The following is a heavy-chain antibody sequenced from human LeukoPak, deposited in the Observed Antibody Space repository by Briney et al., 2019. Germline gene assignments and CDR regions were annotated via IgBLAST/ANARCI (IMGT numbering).Heavy chain of an antibody. CDR3: ARKRAAKYRVWFDP. J-gene: IGHJ5*02. V-gene: IGHV3-21*01. CDR1: GLTFSSYS. Sequence: PGGSLRLSCAASGLTFSSYSMNWVRQAPGKGLEWVSSISSSSSYIYYADSVKGRFTISRDNAKNSLYLQMNSLRAEDTAVYYCARKRAAKYRVWFDPWGQGTLVTVSS. CDR2: ISSSSSYI. D-gene: IGHD2-2*01.